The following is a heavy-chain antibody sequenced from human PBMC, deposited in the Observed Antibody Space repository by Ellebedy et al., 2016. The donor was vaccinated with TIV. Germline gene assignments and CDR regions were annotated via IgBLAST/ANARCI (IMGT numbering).Heavy chain of an antibody. D-gene: IGHD2-2*01. CDR1: GFSLSTSGMC. J-gene: IGHJ5*02. V-gene: IGHV2-70*01. CDR2: IDWDYDK. CDR3: AQIRSGAMRDRWWFDP. Sequence: SGPTLVKPTQTLTLTCTFSGFSLSTSGMCVSWIRQPPGKALEWLALIDWDYDKYYSTSLKTRLTISKDTSKNQVVLTMTNMNPVDTATYYCAQIRSGAMRDRWWFDPWGQGTLVTVSS.